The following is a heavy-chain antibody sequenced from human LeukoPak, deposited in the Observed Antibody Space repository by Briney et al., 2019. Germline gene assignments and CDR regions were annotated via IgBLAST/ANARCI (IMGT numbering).Heavy chain of an antibody. CDR2: IYYSGST. J-gene: IGHJ6*02. CDR3: ARDRASRITIFSDGMDV. V-gene: IGHV4-31*03. D-gene: IGHD3-3*01. Sequence: SETLSLTCTVSGGSISSGGYYWSWIRQHPGKGLEWIGYIYYSGSTYYNPSLKSRVTISVDTSKNQFSLKLSSVTAADTAVYYCARDRASRITIFSDGMDVWGQGTTVTVSS. CDR1: GGSISSGGYY.